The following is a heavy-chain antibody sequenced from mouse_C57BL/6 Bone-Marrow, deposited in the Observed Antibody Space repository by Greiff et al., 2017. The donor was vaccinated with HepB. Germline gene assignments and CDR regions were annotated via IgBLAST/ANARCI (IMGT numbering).Heavy chain of an antibody. CDR3: TTSSYRYFDV. CDR1: GFNIKDDY. Sequence: VQLQQSGAELVRPGASVKLSCTASGFNIKDDYMHWVKQRPEQGLEWIGWIDPENGDTEYASKFQGKATITADTSSNTAYLQLSSLTSEDTAIYYCTTSSYRYFDVWGTGTTVTVSS. J-gene: IGHJ1*03. V-gene: IGHV14-4*01. CDR2: IDPENGDT. D-gene: IGHD1-1*01.